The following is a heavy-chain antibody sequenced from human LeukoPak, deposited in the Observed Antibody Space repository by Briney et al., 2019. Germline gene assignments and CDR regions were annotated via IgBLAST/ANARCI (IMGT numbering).Heavy chain of an antibody. D-gene: IGHD2-15*01. CDR1: GYTFTRYY. Sequence: GASVKVSCKASGYTFTRYYMHWVRQAPGQGLEWMGWINPNSGGTNYAQKFQGRVTMTRDTSISTAYMELSRLRSDDTAVYYCARGLDPKTGYCSGGSCGFDPWGQGTLVTVSS. V-gene: IGHV1-2*02. J-gene: IGHJ5*02. CDR2: INPNSGGT. CDR3: ARGLDPKTGYCSGGSCGFDP.